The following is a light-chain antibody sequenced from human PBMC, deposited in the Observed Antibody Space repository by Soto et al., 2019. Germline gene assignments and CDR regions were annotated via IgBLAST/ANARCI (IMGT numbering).Light chain of an antibody. Sequence: EIVLTQSPATLSLSPGERATLSCRASQSVSSYLAWYQQKPGQAPRLLIYDASNRATGIPARFSGSGSGTDFTLTISSLEPEDFAVYYCQQRSNLPRTFGQGTQVEIK. V-gene: IGKV3-11*01. CDR2: DAS. J-gene: IGKJ1*01. CDR3: QQRSNLPRT. CDR1: QSVSSY.